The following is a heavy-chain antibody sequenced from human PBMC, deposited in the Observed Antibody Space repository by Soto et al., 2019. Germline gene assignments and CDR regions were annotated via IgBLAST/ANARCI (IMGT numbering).Heavy chain of an antibody. CDR3: ARDGGYDDYYFDY. V-gene: IGHV3-7*01. CDR2: IKQDGSEK. Sequence: AGGSLRLSCAASGFTFSSYWMSWVRQAPGKGLEWVANIKQDGSEKYYVDSVKGRFTISRDNAKNSLYLQMNSLRAEDTAVYYCARDGGYDDYYFDYWGQGTLVTVSS. J-gene: IGHJ4*02. CDR1: GFTFSSYW. D-gene: IGHD5-12*01.